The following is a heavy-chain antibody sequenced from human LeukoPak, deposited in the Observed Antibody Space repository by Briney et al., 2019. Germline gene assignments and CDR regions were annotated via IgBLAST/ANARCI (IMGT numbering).Heavy chain of an antibody. D-gene: IGHD1-26*01. V-gene: IGHV4-34*01. J-gene: IGHJ4*02. CDR3: SRESGAYCPFGY. CDR1: GGSFSGYY. Sequence: SETLSLTCAVYGGSFSGYYWSWIRQPPGKGLEWIGEINHSGSTNYNPSLKSRVTISVDKSNNFLTLNLTSVTAADTAVYYCSRESGAYCPFGYWGQGALVTVAS. CDR2: INHSGST.